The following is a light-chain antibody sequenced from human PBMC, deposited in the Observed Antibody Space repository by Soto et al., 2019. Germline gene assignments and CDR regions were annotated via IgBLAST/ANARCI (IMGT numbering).Light chain of an antibody. J-gene: IGKJ1*01. CDR2: KAS. V-gene: IGKV1-5*03. CDR3: QQYNSYGTAT. Sequence: DIQMTQSPSTLSASVGDRVTITCRASQTINNWLAWYQQKPGKAPKLLIYKASSLESGVPSRFSGSGSGTEFTLTISSLQPDDFASYYCQQYNSYGTATFGQGTKVEIK. CDR1: QTINNW.